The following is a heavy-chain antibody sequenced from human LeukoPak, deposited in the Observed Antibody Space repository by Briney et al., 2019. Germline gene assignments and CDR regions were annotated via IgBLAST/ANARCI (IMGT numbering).Heavy chain of an antibody. CDR1: GGSISSGSYY. D-gene: IGHD1-26*01. Sequence: PSQTLSLTCTVSGGSISSGSYYWSWIRQPAGKGLEWIGRIYTSGSTNYNPSLKSRVTISVDTSKNQFSLKLSSVTAADTAVYYCAREHPRELLRFDPWGQGTLVTVSS. V-gene: IGHV4-61*02. J-gene: IGHJ5*02. CDR3: AREHPRELLRFDP. CDR2: IYTSGST.